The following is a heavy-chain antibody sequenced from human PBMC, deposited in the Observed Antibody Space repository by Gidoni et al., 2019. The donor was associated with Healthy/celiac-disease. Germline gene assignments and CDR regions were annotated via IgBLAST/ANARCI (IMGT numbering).Heavy chain of an antibody. J-gene: IGHJ3*02. V-gene: IGHV3-23*01. CDR2: MSGCGGST. Sequence: EVQLLASGGGLVQPGGSLRVSCAASGFTFSNYAMSWVRQAPGKGLEWVSDMSGCGGSTYYADSVEGRLTISRDNSKNTLYLQMNSLRAEYTAVYYCAKTYSGSYYTGVAFDIWGQGTMVTVSS. D-gene: IGHD1-26*01. CDR3: AKTYSGSYYTGVAFDI. CDR1: GFTFSNYA.